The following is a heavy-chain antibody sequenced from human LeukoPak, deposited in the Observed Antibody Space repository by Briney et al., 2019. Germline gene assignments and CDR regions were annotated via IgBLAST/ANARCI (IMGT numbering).Heavy chain of an antibody. CDR2: INTNTGNP. CDR1: GYTFTSYA. V-gene: IGHV7-4-1*02. D-gene: IGHD3-10*01. J-gene: IGHJ3*02. CDR3: ARGRGPLLWFGESRDAFDI. Sequence: ASVKVSCKASGYTFTSYAMNWVRQAPGQGLEWMGWINTNTGNPTYAQGFTGRFVFSLDTSVSTAYLQISSLKAEDTAVYYCARGRGPLLWFGESRDAFDIWGQGTMVTVSS.